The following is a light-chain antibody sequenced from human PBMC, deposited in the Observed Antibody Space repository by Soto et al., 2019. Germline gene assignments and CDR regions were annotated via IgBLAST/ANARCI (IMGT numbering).Light chain of an antibody. CDR1: RSFASSY. J-gene: IGKJ2*01. V-gene: IGKV3-20*01. CDR3: HHYDASPPYT. CDR2: AAS. Sequence: IVLTQSPVTLSLSQGERATLSCRASRSFASSYLGWYQQKPGQAPRLLIYAASTRATGVPDRFSGSGSATDFTLTISRLEPEDSAVYYCHHYDASPPYTFGQGTKLEIK.